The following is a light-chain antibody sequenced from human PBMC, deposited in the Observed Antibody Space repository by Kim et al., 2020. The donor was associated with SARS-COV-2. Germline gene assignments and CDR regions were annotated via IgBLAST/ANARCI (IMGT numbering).Light chain of an antibody. V-gene: IGLV3-19*01. CDR1: SLRSYY. CDR3: NSRDSSGYHRV. Sequence: SSELTQDPAVSVALGQTVRITCQGDSLRSYYASWYQQKPGQAPVLVIYGKNNRPSGIPDRFSGSNSGNTASLTITGAQAEDEADYYCNSRDSSGYHRVFGGGTQLTVL. J-gene: IGLJ3*02. CDR2: GKN.